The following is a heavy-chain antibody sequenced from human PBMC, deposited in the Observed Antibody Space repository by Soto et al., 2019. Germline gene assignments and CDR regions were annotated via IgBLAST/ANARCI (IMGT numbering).Heavy chain of an antibody. J-gene: IGHJ4*02. Sequence: GASVKVSCKASGGTFSSYAISWVRQAPGQGLEWMGGIIPIFGTANYAQKFQGRVTITADESTSTAYMELSSLRSEDTAVYYCARGHQEWLVPSHFANWGQGTLVNVSS. CDR1: GGTFSSYA. CDR2: IIPIFGTA. V-gene: IGHV1-69*13. CDR3: ARGHQEWLVPSHFAN. D-gene: IGHD6-19*01.